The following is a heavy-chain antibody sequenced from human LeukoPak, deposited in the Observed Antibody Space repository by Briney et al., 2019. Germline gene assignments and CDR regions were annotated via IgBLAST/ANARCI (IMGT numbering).Heavy chain of an antibody. J-gene: IGHJ4*02. CDR3: AKASRIAARPGSLDY. D-gene: IGHD6-6*01. CDR1: GFTFSNYG. Sequence: GGSLRLSCAASGFTFSNYGMHWVRQAPGKGLEWVAFIRYDGSNKYYADSVKGRFTISRDNSKNTLYLQMNSLRAEDTAVYYCAKASRIAARPGSLDYWGQGTLVTVSS. CDR2: IRYDGSNK. V-gene: IGHV3-30*02.